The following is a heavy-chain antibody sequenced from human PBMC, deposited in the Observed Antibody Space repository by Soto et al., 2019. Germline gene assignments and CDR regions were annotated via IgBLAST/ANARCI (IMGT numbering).Heavy chain of an antibody. Sequence: PGGSLRLSCAASGFTLSAYHMNWVRQAPGKGLEWVSYISGGSEAIYYAESVKGRFTVSRDNAMSSLYLQMNSLRAEDTAVYFCARDGGRGYDVDYWGQGTLVTVSS. D-gene: IGHD5-12*01. V-gene: IGHV3-48*04. CDR1: GFTLSAYH. CDR3: ARDGGRGYDVDY. J-gene: IGHJ4*02. CDR2: ISGGSEAI.